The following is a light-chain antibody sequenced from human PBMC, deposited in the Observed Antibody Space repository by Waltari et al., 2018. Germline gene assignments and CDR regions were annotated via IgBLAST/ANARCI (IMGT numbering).Light chain of an antibody. V-gene: IGKV3-20*01. Sequence: CRASQSVSSSYLAWYQQKPGQAPRLLIYGASSRATGIPDRFSGSGSETDFTLTISRLEPEDFAVYYCQQYGSSTWTFGQGTKVEIK. J-gene: IGKJ1*01. CDR1: QSVSSSY. CDR3: QQYGSSTWT. CDR2: GAS.